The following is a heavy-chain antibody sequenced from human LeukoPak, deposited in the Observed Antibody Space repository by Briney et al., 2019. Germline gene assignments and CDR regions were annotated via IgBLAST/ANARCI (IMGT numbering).Heavy chain of an antibody. J-gene: IGHJ4*02. CDR1: GGSISSYY. CDR3: AREYSVSYSY. D-gene: IGHD1-26*01. V-gene: IGHV4-59*01. CDR2: IYYSGST. Sequence: SETLSPTCTVSGGSISSYYWSWIRQPPGKGLEWIGYIYYSGSTNYNPSLKSRVTISVDTSRNQFSLKLSSVTAADTAVYYCAREYSVSYSYWGQGTLVTVSS.